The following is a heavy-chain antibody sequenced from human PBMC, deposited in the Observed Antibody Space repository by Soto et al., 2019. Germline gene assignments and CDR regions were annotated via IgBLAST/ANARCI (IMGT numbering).Heavy chain of an antibody. CDR2: IYHSGST. D-gene: IGHD2-2*01. CDR3: ARVSEYQLLPYNWFDP. CDR1: GGSISSSNW. Sequence: QVQLQESGPGLVKPSGTLSLTCAVSGGSISSSNWWSWVRQPPGKGLEWIGEIYHSGSTNYNPSLKLRVTISVDKSKHQFSLQLSSVTAADTAVYYCARVSEYQLLPYNWFDPWGQGTLVTVSS. J-gene: IGHJ5*02. V-gene: IGHV4-4*02.